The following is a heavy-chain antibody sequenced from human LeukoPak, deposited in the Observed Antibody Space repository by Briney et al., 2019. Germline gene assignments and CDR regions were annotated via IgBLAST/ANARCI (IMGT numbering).Heavy chain of an antibody. CDR2: INPNSGGT. CDR1: GYTFTGYD. CDR3: ARVRGSSHHDAFDI. D-gene: IGHD6-13*01. J-gene: IGHJ3*02. Sequence: ASVKVSCKASGYTFTGYDMHWVRQAPGQGLEWMGWINPNSGGTNYAQKFQGRVTMTRDTSISTAYMELSRLRSGDKAVYYCARVRGSSHHDAFDIWGQGTMVTVSS. V-gene: IGHV1-2*02.